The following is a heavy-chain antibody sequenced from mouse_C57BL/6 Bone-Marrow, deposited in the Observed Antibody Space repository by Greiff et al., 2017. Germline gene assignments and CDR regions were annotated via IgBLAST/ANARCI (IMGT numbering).Heavy chain of an antibody. V-gene: IGHV5-4*01. D-gene: IGHD2-3*01. CDR3: TRDDGYLFAY. J-gene: IGHJ3*01. Sequence: DVQLVESGGGLVKPGGSLKLSCAASGFTFSSYAMSWVRQTPEKRLEWVATISDGGSYTYYPDNVKGRSTISRDNAKNNLYLQMSHLKSEDTAMYYCTRDDGYLFAYWGQGTLVTVSA. CDR2: ISDGGSYT. CDR1: GFTFSSYA.